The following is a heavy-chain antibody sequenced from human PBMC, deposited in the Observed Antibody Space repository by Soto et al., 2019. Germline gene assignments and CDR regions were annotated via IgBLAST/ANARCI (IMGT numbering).Heavy chain of an antibody. Sequence: SLRLSCETSGFTFGDYYMSWIRQAPGRRLEWVSLISSTGTTIYYADSEKGRFTLSRDNVRTTMFLMLNKLRSEDTAVYYCARDLRFVDLHYDIDSWGQGTLVTVSS. CDR1: GFTFGDYY. J-gene: IGHJ4*02. V-gene: IGHV3-11*01. CDR2: ISSTGTTI. D-gene: IGHD3-10*01. CDR3: ARDLRFVDLHYDIDS.